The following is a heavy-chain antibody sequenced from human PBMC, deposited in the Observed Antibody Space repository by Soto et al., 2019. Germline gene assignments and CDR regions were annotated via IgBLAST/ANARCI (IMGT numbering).Heavy chain of an antibody. J-gene: IGHJ4*01. V-gene: IGHV1-18*01. CDR3: ARDPPSPDY. CDR1: GYTFDSYA. Sequence: QFQLVQAGAEVKNPGASVKVSCKASGYTFDSYAISWMRQAPGQGLEWMGWISAYNGNTNYAQKLQGRVTMTTDTPPSPAYMALRSLRSDDTAVYYCARDPPSPDYQGHGTLVTVS. CDR2: ISAYNGNT.